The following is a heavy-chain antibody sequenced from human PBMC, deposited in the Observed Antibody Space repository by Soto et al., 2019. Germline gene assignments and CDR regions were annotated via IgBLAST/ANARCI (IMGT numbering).Heavy chain of an antibody. CDR3: ARTYDSNGYANEFDS. V-gene: IGHV4-59*12. D-gene: IGHD3-22*01. CDR1: GRSITSYY. CDR2: IYDNGIT. Sequence: QVVLQESGTGLVKPSETLSLTCSVSGRSITSYYWSWVRQPPGQGLEWMGYIYDNGITSQNPSLKSRVTMSADTSPNQFTLKLTSVSGADTAVYYCARTYDSNGYANEFDSWGQGILVTVTS. J-gene: IGHJ4*02.